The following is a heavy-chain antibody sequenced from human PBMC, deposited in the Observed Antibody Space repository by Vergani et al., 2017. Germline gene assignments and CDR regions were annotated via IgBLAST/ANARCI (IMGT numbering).Heavy chain of an antibody. V-gene: IGHV3-48*01. CDR3: AREEYGKTYYYYYMDV. J-gene: IGHJ6*03. CDR2: ISTSSLTI. Sequence: EVQLVESGGGLVQPGGSLRLSCAASGFTFSRYSMNWVRQAPGKGLEWVSFISTSSLTIYYADSVKGRFTISRDNAKNSLYLQMNSLRAEDTAVYYCAREEYGKTYYYYYMDVWGKGTTVTVSS. CDR1: GFTFSRYS. D-gene: IGHD2-2*01.